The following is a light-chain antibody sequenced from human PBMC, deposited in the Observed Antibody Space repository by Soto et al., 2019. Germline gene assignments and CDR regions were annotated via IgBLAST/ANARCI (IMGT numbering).Light chain of an antibody. CDR2: GAS. V-gene: IGKV3-15*01. Sequence: EVALTQSPDILSVSPGETATLSCRARQSVRSNLAWYQQKPGQAPRLLIYGASTRATGIPARFSGSGSGREFTLTISSLQSEDFGLYYCQQYNIWPPLTFGGGTKVEIK. CDR1: QSVRSN. J-gene: IGKJ4*01. CDR3: QQYNIWPPLT.